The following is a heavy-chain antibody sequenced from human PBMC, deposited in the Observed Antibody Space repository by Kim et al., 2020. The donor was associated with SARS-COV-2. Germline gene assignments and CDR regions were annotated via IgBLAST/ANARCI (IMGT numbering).Heavy chain of an antibody. D-gene: IGHD3-22*01. V-gene: IGHV1-69*13. CDR3: ARGRITMIVVGLSGWFDP. J-gene: IGHJ5*02. CDR1: GGTFSSYA. CDR2: IIPIFGTA. Sequence: SVKVSCKASGGTFSSYAISWVRQAPGQGLEWMGGIIPIFGTANYAQKFQGRVTITADESTSTAYMELSSLRSEDTAVYYCARGRITMIVVGLSGWFDPWGQGTLVTVSS.